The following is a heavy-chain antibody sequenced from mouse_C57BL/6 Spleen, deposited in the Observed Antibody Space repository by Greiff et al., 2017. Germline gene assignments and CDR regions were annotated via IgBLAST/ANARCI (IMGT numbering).Heavy chain of an antibody. CDR3: ARSGALRPYFDY. V-gene: IGHV1-39*01. CDR1: GYSFTDYN. D-gene: IGHD2-12*01. Sequence: EVKLMESGPELVKPGASVKISCKASGYSFTDYNMNWVKQSNGKSLEWIGVINPNYGTTSYNQKFKGKATLTVDQSSSTAYMQLNSLTSEDSAVYYCARSGALRPYFDYWGQGTTLTVSS. J-gene: IGHJ2*01. CDR2: INPNYGTT.